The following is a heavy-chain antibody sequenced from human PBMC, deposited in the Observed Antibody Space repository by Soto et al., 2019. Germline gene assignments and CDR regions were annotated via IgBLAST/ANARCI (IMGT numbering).Heavy chain of an antibody. D-gene: IGHD3-22*01. J-gene: IGHJ4*02. CDR1: GFTFSSYG. V-gene: IGHV3-33*01. CDR3: ARDRNDRPHYYFDY. CDR2: IWYDGSNK. Sequence: QVQLVESGGGVVQPGRSLRLSCAASGFTFSSYGMHWVRQAPGKGLEWVAVIWYDGSNKYYADSVKGRFTISRDNSKNTLYLQMNSLRAEDTAVYYCARDRNDRPHYYFDYWGQGTLVTVSS.